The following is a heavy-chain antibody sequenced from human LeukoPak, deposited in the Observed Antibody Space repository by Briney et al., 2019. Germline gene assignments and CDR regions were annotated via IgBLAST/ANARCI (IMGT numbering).Heavy chain of an antibody. CDR2: ISYDGSNK. J-gene: IGHJ4*02. Sequence: GGSLRLSCAASGFTFSSYGMHWVRQAPGKGLGWVAVISYDGSNKYYADSVKGRFTISRDNSQNTLFLQMNSLRAEETAMYYCARAPGGFHGDYSPIAYWGQGTLVTVSS. CDR3: ARAPGGFHGDYSPIAY. CDR1: GFTFSSYG. D-gene: IGHD4-17*01. V-gene: IGHV3-30*03.